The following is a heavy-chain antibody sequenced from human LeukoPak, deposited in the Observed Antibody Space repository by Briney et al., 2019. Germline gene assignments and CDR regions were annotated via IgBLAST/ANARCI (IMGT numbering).Heavy chain of an antibody. CDR1: GYIFIRDG. CDR2: ISAYNGNT. V-gene: IGHV1-18*01. D-gene: IGHD4-17*01. Sequence: ASVTVSCKASGYIFIRDGINWVRQAPGQGLEWMGWISAYNGNTNYAHKLQGRVTMTTDTSTSTAYMELRSLRSDDTAVYYCARDSTDGVVFDYWGQGTLVTVSS. J-gene: IGHJ4*02. CDR3: ARDSTDGVVFDY.